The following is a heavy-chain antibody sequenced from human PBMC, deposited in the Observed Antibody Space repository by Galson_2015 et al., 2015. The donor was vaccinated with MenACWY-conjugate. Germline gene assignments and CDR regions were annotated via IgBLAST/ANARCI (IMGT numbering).Heavy chain of an antibody. J-gene: IGHJ6*03. Sequence: SLRLSCAASGFTFSSYSMNWVRQAPGKGLEWVSSISSSSSYIYYADSVKGRFTISRDNAKNSLYLQMNSLRAEDTAVYYCARDASYYYCMDVWGKAPTVTVSS. CDR3: ARDASYYYCMDV. CDR2: ISSSSSYI. CDR1: GFTFSSYS. V-gene: IGHV3-21*01.